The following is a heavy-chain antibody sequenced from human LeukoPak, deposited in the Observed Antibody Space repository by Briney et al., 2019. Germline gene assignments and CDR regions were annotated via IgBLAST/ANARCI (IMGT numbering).Heavy chain of an antibody. Sequence: GGSLRLSCAASGFTFSTYTMTWVRQAPGKGLEWVPAMSSSGISTYYADSVKGRFTISRDNSKNTLYLQMNTLRAEDTAEYYCAKVGTFGWYYFDYWGQGTLVTVSS. CDR1: GFTFSTYT. D-gene: IGHD6-19*01. J-gene: IGHJ4*02. CDR2: MSSSGIST. CDR3: AKVGTFGWYYFDY. V-gene: IGHV3-23*01.